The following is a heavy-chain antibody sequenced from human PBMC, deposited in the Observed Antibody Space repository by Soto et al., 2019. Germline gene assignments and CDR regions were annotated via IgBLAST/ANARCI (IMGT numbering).Heavy chain of an antibody. CDR2: ISYDGSNK. CDR1: GFTFSSYA. CDR3: ASAPKDYYDSSGYSEYFQH. Sequence: GGSLRLSCAASGFTFSSYAMHWVRQAPGKGLEWVAVISYDGSNKYYADSVKGRFTISRDNSKNTLYLQMNSLRAEDTAVYYCASAPKDYYDSSGYSEYFQHWGQGTLVTVSS. D-gene: IGHD3-22*01. V-gene: IGHV3-30-3*01. J-gene: IGHJ1*01.